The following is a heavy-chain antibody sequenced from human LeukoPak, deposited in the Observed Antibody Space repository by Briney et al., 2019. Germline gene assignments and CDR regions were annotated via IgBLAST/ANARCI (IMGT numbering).Heavy chain of an antibody. CDR2: IYNSGAGI. Sequence: GGSLRLSCAASGFTFSTYTMSWVRQAPGKGLEWVSSIYNSGAGIFYADSVRGRFTISRDNSKNTLYLQMNSLRAEDTAVYYCAKDVAPDSGWDLDYWGQGTLVTVSS. V-gene: IGHV3-23*01. CDR3: AKDVAPDSGWDLDY. CDR1: GFTFSTYT. D-gene: IGHD6-19*01. J-gene: IGHJ4*02.